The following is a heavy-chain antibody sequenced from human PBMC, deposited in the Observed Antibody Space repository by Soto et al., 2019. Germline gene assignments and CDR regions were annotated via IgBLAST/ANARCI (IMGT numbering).Heavy chain of an antibody. J-gene: IGHJ5*02. CDR1: GFTFSSYA. Sequence: PGGSLRLSCAASGFTFSSYAMSWVRQAPGKGLEWVSAISGSGGSTYYADSVKGRFTISRDNSKNTLYLQMNSLRAEDTAVYYCARMSPKGPGSRWFDPWGQGTLVTVSS. CDR2: ISGSGGST. CDR3: ARMSPKGPGSRWFDP. D-gene: IGHD3-10*01. V-gene: IGHV3-23*01.